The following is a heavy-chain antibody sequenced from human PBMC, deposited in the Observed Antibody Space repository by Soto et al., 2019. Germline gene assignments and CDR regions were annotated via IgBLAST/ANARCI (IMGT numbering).Heavy chain of an antibody. D-gene: IGHD3-3*02. J-gene: IGHJ4*02. V-gene: IGHV1-69*06. CDR2: IKPILGTA. CDR1: GGNFDSHA. Sequence: QVQLVQSGAEVKKPGSSVKVSCKASGGNFDSHAISWVRQAPGQGLEWMGGIKPILGTANYAQKIQGRVTINADKSKSPAYMELRSVRFEDTAVYYCAREKNVVLLTLLSLDYWGQGTLVTVSS. CDR3: AREKNVVLLTLLSLDY.